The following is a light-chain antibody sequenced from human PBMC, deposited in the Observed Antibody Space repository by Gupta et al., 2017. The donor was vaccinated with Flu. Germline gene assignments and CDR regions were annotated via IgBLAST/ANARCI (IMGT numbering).Light chain of an antibody. CDR3: QASDISSDHLYV. Sequence: SSVLTQPPSVSVAPGKTARITCGGNNIGSKSVHWYQQKPGQAPILVVYDDSDRPSGIPERFSGSNSGNTATLTISRVEAGDEADYYCQASDISSDHLYVFGPGTKVTVL. V-gene: IGLV3-21*03. CDR1: NIGSKS. J-gene: IGLJ1*01. CDR2: DDS.